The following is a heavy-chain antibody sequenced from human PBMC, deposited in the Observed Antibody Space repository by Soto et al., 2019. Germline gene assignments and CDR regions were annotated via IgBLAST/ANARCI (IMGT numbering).Heavy chain of an antibody. CDR1: GYTFTSYG. Sequence: ASVKVSCKASGYTFTSYGISWVRQAPGQGLEWMGWISAYNGNTNYAQKLQGRVTITTDTSTSTAYMELSSLRSEDTAVYYCARVGDVVPAASIVYYYYYGMDVCGQGTTVTVSS. CDR2: ISAYNGNT. CDR3: ARVGDVVPAASIVYYYYYGMDV. J-gene: IGHJ6*02. V-gene: IGHV1-18*01. D-gene: IGHD2-2*01.